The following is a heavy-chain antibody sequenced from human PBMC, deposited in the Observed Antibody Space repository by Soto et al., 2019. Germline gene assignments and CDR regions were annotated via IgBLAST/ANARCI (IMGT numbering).Heavy chain of an antibody. D-gene: IGHD1-26*01. V-gene: IGHV4-59*01. CDR3: ARDSRSGSYSRSFDY. Sequence: SETLSLTCTVSGGSISSYYWSWIRQPPGKGLEWIGYIYYSGSTNYNPSLKSRVTISVDTSKNQFSLKLSSVTAADTAVYYCARDSRSGSYSRSFDYWGQGTLVTVSS. CDR1: GGSISSYY. CDR2: IYYSGST. J-gene: IGHJ4*02.